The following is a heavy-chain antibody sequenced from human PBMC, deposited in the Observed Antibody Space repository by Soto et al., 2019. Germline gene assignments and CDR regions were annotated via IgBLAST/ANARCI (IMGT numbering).Heavy chain of an antibody. V-gene: IGHV3-48*01. Sequence: PGGSLRLSCAASGFTFSSYSMNWVRQAPGKGLEWVSYISSSSSTIYYADSVKGRFTISRDNAKNSLYLQMNSLRAEDTAVYYCARVGRWLRIDAFDSWGQGTMVTVSS. CDR2: ISSSSSTI. CDR3: ARVGRWLRIDAFDS. J-gene: IGHJ3*02. CDR1: GFTFSSYS. D-gene: IGHD5-12*01.